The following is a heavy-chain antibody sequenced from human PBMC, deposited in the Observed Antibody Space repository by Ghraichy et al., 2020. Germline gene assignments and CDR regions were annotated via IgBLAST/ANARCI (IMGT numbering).Heavy chain of an antibody. CDR1: GYNFADFPTYF. J-gene: IGHJ4*02. CDR2: INPSSGDT. Sequence: ASVKVSCKASGYNFADFPTYFIHWVRQAPGQGLEWMGWINPSSGDTKYAQKFQGRVTVTRDTSTNTAYMELSSLRSNDTALYSCARVSTGWYFDYWGQGTLVTVSS. V-gene: IGHV1-2*02. CDR3: ARVSTGWYFDY. D-gene: IGHD6-19*01.